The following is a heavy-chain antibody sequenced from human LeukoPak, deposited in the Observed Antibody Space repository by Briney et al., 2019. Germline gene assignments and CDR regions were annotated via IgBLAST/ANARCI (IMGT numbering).Heavy chain of an antibody. CDR2: ILYDGSNK. V-gene: IGHV3-30*18. J-gene: IGHJ4*02. CDR3: AKVAAGAPQNYYDSSGYYYYFDY. Sequence: PGGSLRLSCVASGFSFSSYGVHWVRQAPGKGLEWVAVILYDGSNKYYADSVKGRFTISRDNSKNTLYLQMNSLRAEDTAVYYCAKVAAGAPQNYYDSSGYYYYFDYWGQGTLVTVSS. D-gene: IGHD3-22*01. CDR1: GFSFSSYG.